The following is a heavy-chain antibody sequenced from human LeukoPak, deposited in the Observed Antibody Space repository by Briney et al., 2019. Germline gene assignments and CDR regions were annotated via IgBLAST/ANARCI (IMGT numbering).Heavy chain of an antibody. CDR1: GYTFTGYY. J-gene: IGHJ3*02. D-gene: IGHD4/OR15-4a*01. Sequence: GASVKVCCKASGYTFTGYYMHWVRQAPEQGLEWMGWINPNSGGTNYAQKFQGRVTVTRDTSISTAYMELRSLRSDATAVYYCARRTIEDYWPPDTWAFDIWGQGTRVTVSS. CDR3: ARRTIEDYWPPDTWAFDI. V-gene: IGHV1-2*02. CDR2: INPNSGGT.